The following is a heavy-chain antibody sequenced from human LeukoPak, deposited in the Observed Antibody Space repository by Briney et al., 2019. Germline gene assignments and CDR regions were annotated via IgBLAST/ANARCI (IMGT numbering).Heavy chain of an antibody. CDR3: ARDRGRTVVTPGPFSSDY. D-gene: IGHD4-23*01. Sequence: VASVKVSCKASGYTFTSYGISWVRQAPGQGLEWMGWISAYNGNTNYAQKLQGRVTMTTDTSTSTTYMELRSLRSDDTAVYYCARDRGRTVVTPGPFSSDYWGQGTLVTVSS. V-gene: IGHV1-18*01. CDR2: ISAYNGNT. CDR1: GYTFTSYG. J-gene: IGHJ4*02.